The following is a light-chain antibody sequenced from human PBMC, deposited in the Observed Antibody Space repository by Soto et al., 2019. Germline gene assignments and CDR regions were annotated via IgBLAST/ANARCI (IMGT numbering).Light chain of an antibody. Sequence: EHVSPQSPRTLSLSPGALATLYCRASQSVSNNYLAWYQQKPGQAPRLLIYGASNRATGIPDRFSGSGSGTDFTLTISSLEPEDIAVYYCQQRSNWRVTFGGGTKVDIK. CDR1: QSVSNNY. CDR2: GAS. J-gene: IGKJ4*01. CDR3: QQRSNWRVT. V-gene: IGKV3D-20*02.